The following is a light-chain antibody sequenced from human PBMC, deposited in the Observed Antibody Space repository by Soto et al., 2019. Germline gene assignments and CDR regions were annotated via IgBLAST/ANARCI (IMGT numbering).Light chain of an antibody. J-gene: IGLJ1*01. CDR3: SSCAGSDNPYV. V-gene: IGLV2-8*01. CDR2: EVN. Sequence: QSALTQPPSASGSPGQSVTISCIGTSSDIGAYDFVSWYQQHPGKAPKLMIFEVNRRPSGVPDRFFGSKSGNTASLTVSGLQAEDEADYYCSSCAGSDNPYVFGTGTKLTVL. CDR1: SSDIGAYDF.